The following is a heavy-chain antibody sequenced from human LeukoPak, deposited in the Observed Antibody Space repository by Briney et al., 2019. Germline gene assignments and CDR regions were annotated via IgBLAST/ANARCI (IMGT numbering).Heavy chain of an antibody. D-gene: IGHD3-16*02. CDR2: INHSGST. V-gene: IGHV4-38-2*02. J-gene: IGHJ3*02. Sequence: SEXLSLTCTVSGYSISSGYYWSWIRQPPGKGLEWIGEINHSGSTNYNPSLKTRVTISVDTSKNQFSLKLSSVTAADTAVYYCARSDRGVWGSYRPGIWGQGTMVTVSS. CDR3: ARSDRGVWGSYRPGI. CDR1: GYSISSGYY.